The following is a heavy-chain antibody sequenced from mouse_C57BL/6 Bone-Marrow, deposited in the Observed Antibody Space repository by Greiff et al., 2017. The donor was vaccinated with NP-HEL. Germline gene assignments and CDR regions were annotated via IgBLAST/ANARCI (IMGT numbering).Heavy chain of an antibody. Sequence: VQLQQSGAELVKPGASVKLSCKASGYAFSSYWMNWVKQRPGKGLEWIGQINPGDGDTNYHGKFKGKVTLTADKSSNTASMQFSSLTSEDSAFFFCERGDYWGQGTPVTVSA. J-gene: IGHJ3*01. CDR2: INPGDGDT. V-gene: IGHV1-80*01. CDR1: GYAFSSYW. CDR3: ERGDY.